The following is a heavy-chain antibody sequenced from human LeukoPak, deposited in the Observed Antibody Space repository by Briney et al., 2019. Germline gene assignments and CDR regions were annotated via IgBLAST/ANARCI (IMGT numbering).Heavy chain of an antibody. V-gene: IGHV3-30*18. CDR1: GFTFSSYG. CDR2: ISYGGSNK. D-gene: IGHD6-13*01. Sequence: GRSLRLSCAASGFTFSSYGMHWVRQAPGKGLEWVAVISYGGSNKYYADSVKGRFTISRDNSKNTLYLQMNSLRAEDTAVYYCAKGFLAAAGTFDYWGQGTLVTVSS. CDR3: AKGFLAAAGTFDY. J-gene: IGHJ4*02.